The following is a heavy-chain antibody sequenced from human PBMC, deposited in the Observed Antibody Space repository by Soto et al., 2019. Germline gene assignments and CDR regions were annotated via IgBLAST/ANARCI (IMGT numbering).Heavy chain of an antibody. Sequence: SETLSLTCTVSGASISSRNNYWAWIHQPPGKGLEWIGSIYYNGGSHYTPSLKSRVTISVDTSKNQFSLKLNSVTAADTAVYTCARQGVDIRSFDLWGQGTLVTVSS. J-gene: IGHJ4*02. CDR2: IYYNGGS. CDR1: GASISSRNNY. CDR3: ARQGVDIRSFDL. V-gene: IGHV4-39*01. D-gene: IGHD3-10*01.